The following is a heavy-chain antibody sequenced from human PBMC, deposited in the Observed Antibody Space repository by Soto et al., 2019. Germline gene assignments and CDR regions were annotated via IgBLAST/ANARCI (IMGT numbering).Heavy chain of an antibody. CDR1: GDSVSSSRHY. Sequence: KPSETLSLTCTVSGDSVSSSRHYWGWIRQPPGRGLEWIASFHSDGSAYYNPSLRSRVAKFVDTSKNHFSLSLSSVTAADTAVYFCVAASYDYLWGSYRNPFDSWGQGSLVTVSS. D-gene: IGHD3-16*02. CDR3: VAASYDYLWGSYRNPFDS. J-gene: IGHJ4*02. CDR2: FHSDGSA. V-gene: IGHV4-39*02.